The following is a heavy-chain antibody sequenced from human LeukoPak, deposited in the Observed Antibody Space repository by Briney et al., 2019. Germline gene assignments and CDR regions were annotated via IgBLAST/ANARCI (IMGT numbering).Heavy chain of an antibody. V-gene: IGHV4-59*01. CDR2: IYYSGST. Sequence: PSETLSLTCTVSGGSISSYYWSWIRQPPGKGLEWIGYIYYSGSTNYNPSLKSRVTISVDTSKNQFSLKLSSVTAADTAVYYCARDTRGWFGELSLDAFDIWGQGTMVTVSS. D-gene: IGHD3-10*01. CDR3: ARDTRGWFGELSLDAFDI. J-gene: IGHJ3*02. CDR1: GGSISSYY.